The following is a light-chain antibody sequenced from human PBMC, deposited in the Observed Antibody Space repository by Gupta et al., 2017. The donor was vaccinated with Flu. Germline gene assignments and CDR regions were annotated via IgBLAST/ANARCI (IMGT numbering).Light chain of an antibody. J-gene: IGKJ2*03. CDR3: HHTNGLRQS. CDR2: YAS. Sequence: VLTQSPAFQAVPPKETVTITCRASEGIGSNLHWFQQRPHQSPRLLIKYASESFPGVPSRFSGSRSGTDYTLTIHGLEAEDAATYYCHHTNGLRQSCGQGTKLEI. V-gene: IGKV6-21*01. CDR1: EGIGSN.